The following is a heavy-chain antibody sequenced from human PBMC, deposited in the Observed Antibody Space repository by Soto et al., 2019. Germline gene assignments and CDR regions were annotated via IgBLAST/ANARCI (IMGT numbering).Heavy chain of an antibody. J-gene: IGHJ4*02. D-gene: IGHD4-17*01. CDR2: IYYSGSI. V-gene: IGHV4-59*12. Sequence: SETLSLTCTVSGGSISSYYWSWIRQPPGKGLEWIGYIYYSGSINYNPSLKSRVTISVDRSKNQFSLKLSSVTAADTAVYYCAAGGGLPRYYWGQGTLVTVSS. CDR1: GGSISSYY. CDR3: AAGGGLPRYY.